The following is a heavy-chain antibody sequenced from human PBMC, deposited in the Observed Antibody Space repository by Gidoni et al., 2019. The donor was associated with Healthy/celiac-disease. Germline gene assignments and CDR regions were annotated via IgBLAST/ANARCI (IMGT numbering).Heavy chain of an antibody. V-gene: IGHV1-18*01. CDR1: GYTFTSYG. D-gene: IGHD2-2*01. Sequence: QVQLVQSGAEVKKTGASVKVSCKASGYTFTSYGIRWVRQAPGQGLEWMGWISAYNGNTNYAQKLQGIVTMTTDTSTSTAYMELRSLRSDDTAVYYCARTIDIVVVPAACDYWGQGTLVTVSS. J-gene: IGHJ4*02. CDR3: ARTIDIVVVPAACDY. CDR2: ISAYNGNT.